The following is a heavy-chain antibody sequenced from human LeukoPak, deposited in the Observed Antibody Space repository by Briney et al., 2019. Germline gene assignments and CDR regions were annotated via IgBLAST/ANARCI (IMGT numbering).Heavy chain of an antibody. CDR3: ARDLQYDSSGSHARFFDY. J-gene: IGHJ4*02. V-gene: IGHV4-34*01. D-gene: IGHD3-22*01. CDR1: GGSFSGYY. CDR2: INHSGST. Sequence: SETLSLTCAVYGGSFSGYYWSWIRQPPGKGLEWIGEINHSGSTNYNPSLKSRVTISVDTSKNQFSLKLSSVTAADTAVYYCARDLQYDSSGSHARFFDYWGQGTLVTVSS.